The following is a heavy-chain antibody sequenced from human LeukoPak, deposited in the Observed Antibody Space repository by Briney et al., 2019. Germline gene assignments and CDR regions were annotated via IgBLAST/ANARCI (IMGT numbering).Heavy chain of an antibody. CDR1: GGTFSSYA. D-gene: IGHD3-3*01. V-gene: IGHV1-69*05. J-gene: IGHJ3*02. Sequence: GASVKVSCKASGGTFSSYAISWVRQAPGQGLEWMGGIIPIFGTANYAQKLQGRVTVTTDTSTSTAYMELRSLRSDDTAVYYCARVPRPRGVVIISSGAFDIWGQGTMVTVSS. CDR3: ARVPRPRGVVIISSGAFDI. CDR2: IIPIFGTA.